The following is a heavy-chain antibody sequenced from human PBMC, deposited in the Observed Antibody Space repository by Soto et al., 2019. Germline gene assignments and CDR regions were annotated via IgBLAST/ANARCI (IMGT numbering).Heavy chain of an antibody. V-gene: IGHV4-34*01. CDR1: GGSLIGYY. CDR2: INHSGTT. D-gene: IGHD3-22*01. CDR3: ARSQGAYFYDSSGFYLDY. J-gene: IGHJ4*02. Sequence: SETLSLTCAVYGGSLIGYYWSWGRQPPGKGLEWMGEINHSGTTNYNPSLKSRVTISVDTSKTHFSLRLSSVTAADTAVYYCARSQGAYFYDSSGFYLDYWGQGTLVTVSS.